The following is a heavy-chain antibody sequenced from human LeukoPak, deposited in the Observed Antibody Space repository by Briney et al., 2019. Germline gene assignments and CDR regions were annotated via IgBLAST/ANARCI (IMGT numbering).Heavy chain of an antibody. V-gene: IGHV1-46*01. CDR1: GYTFTSYY. J-gene: IGHJ3*02. CDR3: ARGTEDIVVVVAADTHAFDI. D-gene: IGHD2-15*01. Sequence: ASVKLSCKASGYTFTSYYMHWVRQAPGQGLEWMGIINPSGGSTSYAQKFQGRVTMTRDTSTSTVYMELSSLRSEDTAVYYCARGTEDIVVVVAADTHAFDIWGQGTMVTVSS. CDR2: INPSGGST.